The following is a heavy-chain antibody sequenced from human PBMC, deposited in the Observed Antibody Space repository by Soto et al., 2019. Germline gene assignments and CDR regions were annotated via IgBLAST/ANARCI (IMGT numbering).Heavy chain of an antibody. CDR3: AIDRLVRGFDY. CDR2: VSATAGTT. Sequence: LPSTASWVNFRNFAVSCVSQAPGKGLEWVSLVSATAGTTYYTDSVKGRFTISRDNSRNTVYLQMNSLRADDTALEYCAIDRLVRGFDYLVQRTLVTVSS. D-gene: IGHD3-10*01. CDR1: WVNFRNFA. V-gene: IGHV3-23*01. J-gene: IGHJ4*02.